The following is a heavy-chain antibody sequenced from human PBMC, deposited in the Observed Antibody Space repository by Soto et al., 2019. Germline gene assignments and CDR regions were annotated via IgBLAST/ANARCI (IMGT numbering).Heavy chain of an antibody. CDR2: ITDNGGST. Sequence: PGGYLRLSCAASGFTFSRDGMSWVRQAPGKGLEWVSLITDNGGSTYYADSVKGRFTISRDNTKNTLFLQMNSLRAEDTAVYYCAKYLRHDYNLAHFANWGQGTLVTFSS. V-gene: IGHV3-23*01. J-gene: IGHJ4*02. CDR3: AKYLRHDYNLAHFAN. CDR1: GFTFSRDG. D-gene: IGHD4-4*01.